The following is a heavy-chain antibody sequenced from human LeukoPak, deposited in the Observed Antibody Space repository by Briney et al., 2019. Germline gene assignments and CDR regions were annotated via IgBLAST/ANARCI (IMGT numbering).Heavy chain of an antibody. CDR2: ISSSSSTI. V-gene: IGHV3-48*01. Sequence: GGSLRLSCAASGFTFRSYSMNWVRQAPGKGLEWVSYISSSSSTIYYADSMKGRFTISRDNAKNSLYLQMNSLRAEDTAVYYCAGWHCSGGSCYPDYYGMDVWGQGTTVTVSS. CDR3: AGWHCSGGSCYPDYYGMDV. CDR1: GFTFRSYS. J-gene: IGHJ6*02. D-gene: IGHD2-15*01.